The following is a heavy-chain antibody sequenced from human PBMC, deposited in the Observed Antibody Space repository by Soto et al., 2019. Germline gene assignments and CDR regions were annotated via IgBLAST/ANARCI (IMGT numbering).Heavy chain of an antibody. Sequence: SETLSLTCTVSGGSVSSGSYYWSWIRQPPGKGLEWIGYVYNSGSTNDNPSFKTRVTISVDTSKNQFSLKLSFVTAADTAVYYCARGRREVSVVKVGGYSYGEYYYMDVWGKGTTVTVSS. J-gene: IGHJ6*03. CDR1: GGSVSSGSYY. D-gene: IGHD5-18*01. CDR3: ARGRREVSVVKVGGYSYGEYYYMDV. CDR2: VYNSGST. V-gene: IGHV4-61*01.